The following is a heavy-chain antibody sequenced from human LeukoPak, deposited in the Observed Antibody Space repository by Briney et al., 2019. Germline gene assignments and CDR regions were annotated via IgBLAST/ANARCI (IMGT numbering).Heavy chain of an antibody. V-gene: IGHV1-69*01. CDR2: IIPIFGTA. Sequence: GASVKVSCKASGGTFSSYAISWVRQAPGQGLEWMGGIIPIFGTANYAQKFQGRVTITADESTSTAYMDLSSLRSEDTAVYYCAREGSVCSGGSCYFDYWGQGTLVTVSS. J-gene: IGHJ4*02. CDR3: AREGSVCSGGSCYFDY. D-gene: IGHD2-15*01. CDR1: GGTFSSYA.